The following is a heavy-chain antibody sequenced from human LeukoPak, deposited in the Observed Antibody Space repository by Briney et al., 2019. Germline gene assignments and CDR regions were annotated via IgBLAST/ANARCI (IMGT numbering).Heavy chain of an antibody. Sequence: TGGSLRLSCAASGFTFSTYVMSWVRQAAGKGLEWVSAISGSGGSTYYADSVKGRFTISRDNSKNTLYLQMNSLKTEDTAVYYCTTDSAGVGATLRHSAYWGQGTLVTVSS. V-gene: IGHV3-23*01. CDR3: TTDSAGVGATLRHSAY. CDR2: ISGSGGST. J-gene: IGHJ4*02. D-gene: IGHD1-26*01. CDR1: GFTFSTYV.